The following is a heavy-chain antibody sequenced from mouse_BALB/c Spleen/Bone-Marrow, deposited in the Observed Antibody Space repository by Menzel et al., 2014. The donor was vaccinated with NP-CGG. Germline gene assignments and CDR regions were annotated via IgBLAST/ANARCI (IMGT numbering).Heavy chain of an antibody. CDR1: GYSFTGYF. J-gene: IGHJ1*01. CDR2: INPYNGDT. CDR3: AREGGYYYGSSPYFDV. D-gene: IGHD1-1*01. Sequence: VQLKESGPELVKPGASVKISCKASGYSFTGYFMNWVMQSRGKSLEWIGRINPYNGDTFYNQKFKGKATLTVDKSSSTAHMELRSLASEDSAVYYCAREGGYYYGSSPYFDVWGAGTTVTVSS. V-gene: IGHV1-20*02.